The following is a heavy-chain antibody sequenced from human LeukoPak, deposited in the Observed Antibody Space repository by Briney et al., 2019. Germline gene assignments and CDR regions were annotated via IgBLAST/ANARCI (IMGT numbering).Heavy chain of an antibody. CDR1: GCTFSGCT. D-gene: IGHD1-7*01. CDR2: ITDGGGHS. Sequence: REPSCRASGCTFSGCTTGWVRQAPGKGLEWVSTITDGGGHSYYADSMKGRFRVSRDNFKNTLYLQMDSLRAEDTALYYCAREPAGTYGRYHDYWGQGTLVTVSS. J-gene: IGHJ4*02. CDR3: AREPAGTYGRYHDY. V-gene: IGHV3-23*01.